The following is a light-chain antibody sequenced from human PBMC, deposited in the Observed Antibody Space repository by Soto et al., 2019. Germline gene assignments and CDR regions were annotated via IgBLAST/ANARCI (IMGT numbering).Light chain of an antibody. CDR3: QQYNSYST. V-gene: IGKV1-5*03. Sequence: DVQMTQSPSTLSASVGDRVTITCRASQSTSSWLAWYQQKPGKAPKLLIYKASSLESGVPSRFSGSGSGTEFTLTISSLQPDDFATYYCQQYNSYSTFGQGTKLEIK. J-gene: IGKJ2*01. CDR1: QSTSSW. CDR2: KAS.